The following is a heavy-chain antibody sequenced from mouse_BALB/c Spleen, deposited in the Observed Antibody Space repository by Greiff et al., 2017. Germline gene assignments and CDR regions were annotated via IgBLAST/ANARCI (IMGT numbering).Heavy chain of an antibody. Sequence: EVKVVESGTVLARPGASVKMSCKASGYSFTSYWMHWVKQRPGQGLEWIGAIYPGNSDTSYNQKFKGKAKLTAVTSASTAYMELSSLTNEDSAVYYCTYYDDDGDAMDYWGQGTSVTVSS. CDR2: IYPGNSDT. V-gene: IGHV1-5*01. D-gene: IGHD2-4*01. J-gene: IGHJ4*01. CDR3: TYYDDDGDAMDY. CDR1: GYSFTSYW.